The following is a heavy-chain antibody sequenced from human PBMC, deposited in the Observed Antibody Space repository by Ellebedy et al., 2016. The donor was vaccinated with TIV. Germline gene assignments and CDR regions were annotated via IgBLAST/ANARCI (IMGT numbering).Heavy chain of an antibody. V-gene: IGHV2-5*02. D-gene: IGHD3-22*01. CDR3: AHLYYYDTNGYYRYFDQ. CDR1: GFSINNRGEA. Sequence: SGPTLVKPTQALTLTCSFSGFSINNRGEAVAWIRQSPGKAPEWLALIYWDDDIFYSPYLERRLTITKDTFKNQVVLRMTNMDPVDTATYFCAHLYYYDTNGYYRYFDQWGQGILVTVSS. J-gene: IGHJ4*02. CDR2: IYWDDDI.